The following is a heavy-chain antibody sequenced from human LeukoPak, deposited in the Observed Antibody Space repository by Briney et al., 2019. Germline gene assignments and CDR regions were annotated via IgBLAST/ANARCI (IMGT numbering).Heavy chain of an antibody. Sequence: GGSLRLSCEVSGSTFSSYAMSWVRQAPGKGLEWVSAISGSGGSTYYADSVKGRFTISRDNSKNTLYLQMNSLRAEDTAVYYCAKEGQYQLLYFDYWGQGTLVTVSS. J-gene: IGHJ4*02. D-gene: IGHD2-2*01. CDR3: AKEGQYQLLYFDY. CDR2: ISGSGGST. V-gene: IGHV3-23*01. CDR1: GSTFSSYA.